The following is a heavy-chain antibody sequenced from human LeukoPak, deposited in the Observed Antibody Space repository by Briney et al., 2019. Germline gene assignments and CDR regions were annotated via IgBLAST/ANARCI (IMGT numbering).Heavy chain of an antibody. CDR1: GGSSSSGDYF. V-gene: IGHV4-30-4*08. CDR3: ARVAQAAGIYYYYYMDV. Sequence: SETLSLTCTVSGGSSSSGDYFWNWLRQTPGKGLEWIGYIYYSGSTYYNPSLRSRVSISVDTSKNQFSLKLSSVTAADTAVYYCARVAQAAGIYYYYYMDVWGKGTTVTVSS. J-gene: IGHJ6*03. CDR2: IYYSGST. D-gene: IGHD6-13*01.